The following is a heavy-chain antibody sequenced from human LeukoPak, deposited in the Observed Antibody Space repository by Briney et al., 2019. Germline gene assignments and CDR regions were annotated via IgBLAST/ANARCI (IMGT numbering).Heavy chain of an antibody. CDR1: GYTFTGYY. J-gene: IGHJ3*02. V-gene: IGHV1-2*02. CDR2: IKPNSGGT. Sequence: ASVKVSCKASGYTFTGYYMHWVRQAPGQGREGMGWIKPNSGGTNYVQKFQGRVTMTRDTSISTAYMELSRLRSDDTAVYYCASPCSSTSCYPNDAFDIWGQGTMVTVSS. D-gene: IGHD2-2*01. CDR3: ASPCSSTSCYPNDAFDI.